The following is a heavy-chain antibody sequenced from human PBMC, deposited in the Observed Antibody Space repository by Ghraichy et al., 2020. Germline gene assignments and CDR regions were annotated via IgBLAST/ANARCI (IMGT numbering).Heavy chain of an antibody. Sequence: GGSLRLSCAASGFTFNNYWMHWVRQAPGRGLVWVSRINSDGTSTSNADSVKGRFTISRDSAKNTLYLQMNSLRAEDTAVYYCARDMVVATTRNYYYYGMDVWGQGTTVTVSS. J-gene: IGHJ6*02. CDR3: ARDMVVATTRNYYYYGMDV. V-gene: IGHV3-74*01. CDR2: INSDGTST. CDR1: GFTFNNYW. D-gene: IGHD2-15*01.